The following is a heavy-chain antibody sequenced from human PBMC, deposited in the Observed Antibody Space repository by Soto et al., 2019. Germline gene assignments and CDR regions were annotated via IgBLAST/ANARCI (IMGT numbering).Heavy chain of an antibody. Sequence: EVQLVESGGGLVQPGRSLRLSCATSGFTFTSYEFNWVRQAPGKGLEWISYIGTSDTNIYYADSVKGRFTVSRDNAKNSLYLQMTSLRAEDTAIYYCAREELNCGGDCFAFWGQGALVTVSS. V-gene: IGHV3-48*03. J-gene: IGHJ4*02. CDR3: AREELNCGGDCFAF. D-gene: IGHD2-21*01. CDR2: IGTSDTNI. CDR1: GFTFTSYE.